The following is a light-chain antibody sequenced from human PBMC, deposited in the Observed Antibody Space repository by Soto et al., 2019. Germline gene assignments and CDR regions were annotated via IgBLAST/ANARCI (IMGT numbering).Light chain of an antibody. CDR3: QSYHSGNVV. V-gene: IGLV6-57*04. CDR1: SGDIASNY. J-gene: IGLJ2*01. CDR2: EDR. Sequence: NFMLTQPHSVSESPGKTVTISCTRSSGDIASNYVQWYQQRPGSAPTTVIYEDRQRPSGVPDRFSGSIDSSSNSASLTISGLKTDDEADYYCQSYHSGNVVFGGGTKLTVL.